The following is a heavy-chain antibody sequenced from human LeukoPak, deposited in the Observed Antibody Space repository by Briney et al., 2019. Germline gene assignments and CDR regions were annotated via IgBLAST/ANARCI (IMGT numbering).Heavy chain of an antibody. D-gene: IGHD5-24*01. Sequence: ASVKVSSKASGYTLTSYGISWVRPAPGQGLEWMGWISAYNGNTNSTQKPQGRDTMTTDTSTSTAYMGQRRLRSDDTGVYYCARMTDGEMAVWDYWGQGTLVTVSS. CDR2: ISAYNGNT. CDR3: ARMTDGEMAVWDY. V-gene: IGHV1-18*01. J-gene: IGHJ4*02. CDR1: GYTLTSYG.